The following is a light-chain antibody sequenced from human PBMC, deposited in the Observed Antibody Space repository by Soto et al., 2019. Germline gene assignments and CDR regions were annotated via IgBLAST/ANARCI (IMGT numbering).Light chain of an antibody. V-gene: IGLV2-8*01. CDR1: ISDVGGYNY. J-gene: IGLJ1*01. CDR3: SSYAGSSNI. CDR2: EVN. Sequence: QSALTQPPSASGSPGQSVAISCTGTISDVGGYNYVSWYQQHPGKAPKLMSYEVNKRPSGVPDRFSGSKSGNTASLTVSGLQAEDEADYYCSSYAGSSNIFGTGTKLTVL.